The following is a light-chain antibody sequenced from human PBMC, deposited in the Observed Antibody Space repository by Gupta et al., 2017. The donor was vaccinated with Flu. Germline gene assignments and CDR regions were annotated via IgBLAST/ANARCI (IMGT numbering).Light chain of an antibody. V-gene: IGKV1-27*01. CDR2: HVS. Sequence: PSSLSASVGDRVTITCLASQSNNNFLDWYQQKAGKAPKLVISHVSSLQSGVLSRFSGSVSGTDFTLTISTLQPEDVATYYCQKINSAPWTFGPGTKVEIK. J-gene: IGKJ1*01. CDR3: QKINSAPWT. CDR1: QSNNNF.